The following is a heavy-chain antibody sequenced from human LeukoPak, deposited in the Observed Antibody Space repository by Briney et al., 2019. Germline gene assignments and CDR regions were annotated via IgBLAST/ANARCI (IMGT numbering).Heavy chain of an antibody. CDR2: ISSSSSYI. CDR1: GFIVSNNY. J-gene: IGHJ4*02. V-gene: IGHV3-21*01. D-gene: IGHD3-10*01. Sequence: PGGSLRLSCAASGFIVSNNYMSWVRQAPGKGLEWVSSISSSSSYIYYADSVKGRFTISRDNAKNSLYLQMNSLRAEDTAVYYCARAVVTMVREFDYWGQGTLVTVSS. CDR3: ARAVVTMVREFDY.